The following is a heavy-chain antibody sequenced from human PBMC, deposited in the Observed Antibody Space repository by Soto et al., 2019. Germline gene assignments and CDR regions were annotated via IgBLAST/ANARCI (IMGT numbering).Heavy chain of an antibody. CDR2: ISGSGIST. Sequence: GGSLRLSCAASGFTFSTYPMSWVRQAPGKGLEWVSGISGSGISTYYTDSVKGRFTISRDNSKNTVFLQMNSLRGEDTAVYYCARDRARGYCSGTSCPHYYYGMDVLGQGTTVTVSS. D-gene: IGHD2-2*01. CDR1: GFTFSTYP. J-gene: IGHJ6*02. V-gene: IGHV3-23*01. CDR3: ARDRARGYCSGTSCPHYYYGMDV.